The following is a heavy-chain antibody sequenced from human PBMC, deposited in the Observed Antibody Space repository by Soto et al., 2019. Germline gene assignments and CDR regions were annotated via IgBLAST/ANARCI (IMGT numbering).Heavy chain of an antibody. CDR3: AKIYGSDAFDI. CDR1: GFTFSSYV. V-gene: IGHV3-30*18. CDR2: ISYDGSNK. D-gene: IGHD4-17*01. J-gene: IGHJ3*02. Sequence: GGSLRLSCAASGFTFSSYVMHWVRQAPGKGLEWVAVISYDGSNKYYADSVKGRFTISRDNSKNTLYLQMNSLRAEDTAVYYCAKIYGSDAFDIWGQGTMVTVSS.